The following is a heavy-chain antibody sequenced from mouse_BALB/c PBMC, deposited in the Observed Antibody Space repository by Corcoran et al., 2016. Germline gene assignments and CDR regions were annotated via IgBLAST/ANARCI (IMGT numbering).Heavy chain of an antibody. CDR1: GYSFTGYT. CDR2: INPYNGGT. CDR3: ARGHYYGSSYAMDY. J-gene: IGHJ4*01. V-gene: IGHV1-18*01. Sequence: EVQLQQSGPELVKPGASMKISCKASGYSFTGYTMNWVKQSHGKNLEWIGLINPYNGGTNYNQKFKDKATLTVDKSSSTAYMELLSLTSEDSAVYYCARGHYYGSSYAMDYWGQGTSVTVSS. D-gene: IGHD1-1*01.